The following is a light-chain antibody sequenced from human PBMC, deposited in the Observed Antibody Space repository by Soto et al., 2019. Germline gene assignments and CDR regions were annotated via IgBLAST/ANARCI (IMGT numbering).Light chain of an antibody. CDR2: GAS. J-gene: IGKJ2*01. CDR1: QSVSRD. Sequence: EIVMTQSPATLSVSPGERATLSCSASQSVSRDVAWYQEKPGQGPRLLIYGASTRATGFPARFSGSGSGTEFTLTISSLQSEDFAVYYCQQYNDWYTFGQGTKLEIK. CDR3: QQYNDWYT. V-gene: IGKV3-15*01.